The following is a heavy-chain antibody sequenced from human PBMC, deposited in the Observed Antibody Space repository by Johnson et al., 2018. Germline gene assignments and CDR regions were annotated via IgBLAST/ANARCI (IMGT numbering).Heavy chain of an antibody. D-gene: IGHD2-8*02. V-gene: IGHV1-8*01. CDR2: LNPNGGNT. Sequence: QVQLVESGAEVKEPGASVTVSCEASGYTFTSSDICWVRQATGQGLEWMGCLNPNGGNTGYAQKFQGRVSMTRNTSIRTAYMELSSLRSEDTGVYYCAKRAGHTGGTLDGWGKGTTVTVSS. CDR1: GYTFTSSD. CDR3: AKRAGHTGGTLDG. J-gene: IGHJ6*04.